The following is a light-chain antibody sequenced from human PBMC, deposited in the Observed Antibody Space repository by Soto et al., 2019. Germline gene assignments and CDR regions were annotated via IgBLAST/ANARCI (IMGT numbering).Light chain of an antibody. J-gene: IGKJ1*01. V-gene: IGKV3-20*01. CDR2: GAS. Sequence: VLTHSPGTRSLTPGERATLSCRASQSVSSSYLAWYQQKPGQAPRLLIYGASSRATGIPDRFSGSGSGTDFTLTISRLEPEDLAVYYCQQYGSSPWTFGQGTKV. CDR3: QQYGSSPWT. CDR1: QSVSSSY.